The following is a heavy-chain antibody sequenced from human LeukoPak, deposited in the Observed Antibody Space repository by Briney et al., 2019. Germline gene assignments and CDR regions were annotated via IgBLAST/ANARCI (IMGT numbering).Heavy chain of an antibody. CDR2: IYSSGST. J-gene: IGHJ4*02. Sequence: SETLSLTCTVSGGSINSYYWSWIRQPAGKGLEWIGRIYSSGSTNYNPSLKSRVSMSVDTSKNQFSLKLHSVTAADTAVYYCARGGKATVVTMWGQGILVTVSS. CDR1: GGSINSYY. V-gene: IGHV4-4*07. CDR3: ARGGKATVVTM. D-gene: IGHD4-23*01.